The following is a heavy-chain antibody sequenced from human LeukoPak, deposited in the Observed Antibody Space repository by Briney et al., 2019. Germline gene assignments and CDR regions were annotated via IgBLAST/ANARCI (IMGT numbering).Heavy chain of an antibody. J-gene: IGHJ3*02. CDR3: EGKGGGDGYNLGNAYDI. V-gene: IGHV4-39*01. CDR2: IYYRGST. CDR1: GGSISSSSYY. D-gene: IGHD5-24*01. Sequence: SETLSLTCTVSGGSISSSSYYWGWIRQPPGKGLEWIGSIYYRGSTYYKPSLKIRVTISIDTSKNQFSLKLSSVTAAGTAVYYCEGKGGGDGYNLGNAYDIWGQGTMVTVSS.